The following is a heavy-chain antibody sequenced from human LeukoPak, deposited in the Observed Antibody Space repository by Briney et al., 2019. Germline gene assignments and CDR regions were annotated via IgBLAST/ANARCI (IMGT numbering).Heavy chain of an antibody. CDR3: TRDLSSSTSCYSY. J-gene: IGHJ4*02. CDR2: ISPSGHYI. D-gene: IGHD2-2*01. Sequence: GGSLRLSCAASGFTFSDYYMSWIRQAPGKGLEWVSSISPSGHYIYYADSVEGRFTTSRDNAKNSLYLQMNSLRAEDTAVYYCTRDLSSSTSCYSYWGQGTLVTVSS. CDR1: GFTFSDYY. V-gene: IGHV3-11*04.